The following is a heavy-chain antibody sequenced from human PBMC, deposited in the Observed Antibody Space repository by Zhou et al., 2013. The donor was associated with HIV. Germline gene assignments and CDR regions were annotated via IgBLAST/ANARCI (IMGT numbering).Heavy chain of an antibody. V-gene: IGHV4-34*01. D-gene: IGHD1-26*01. CDR2: INHSGIT. CDR3: ARKEKWELRGFDS. J-gene: IGHJ5*01. Sequence: QVQLQQWGAGLLKPSETLSLTCAVSGGSFSESYWNWIRQPPGKGLEWIGEINHSGITRYNPSLKSRVTISVDTSNTQFSLNLTSVTAADTAVYFCARKEKWELRGFDSWGQGTLVTVSA. CDR1: GGSFSESY.